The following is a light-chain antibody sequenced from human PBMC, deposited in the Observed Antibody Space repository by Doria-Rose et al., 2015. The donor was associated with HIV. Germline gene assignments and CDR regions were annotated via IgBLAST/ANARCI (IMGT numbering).Light chain of an antibody. Sequence: LSLSPGERATLSCRASQSVSSNLAWYQQKPGQAPRLLIYDASNRATGIPARFSGSGSGTDFTLTISSLEPEDFAVYFCQQRSNWPRIFTFGPGTKVDI. V-gene: IGKV3-11*01. J-gene: IGKJ3*01. CDR2: DAS. CDR1: QSVSSN. CDR3: QQRSNWPRIFT.